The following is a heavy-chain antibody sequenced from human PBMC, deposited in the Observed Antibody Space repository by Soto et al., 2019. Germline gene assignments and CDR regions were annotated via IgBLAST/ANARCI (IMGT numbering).Heavy chain of an antibody. J-gene: IGHJ3*02. CDR1: GYPVTAYY. CDR2: INPATGAA. CDR3: ARGGGVGVAGSAAFDM. Sequence: QLHLVQSGAVVKKPGASVTVSCSASGYPVTAYYMHWVRQAPGRGLEWMGGINPATGAAKYTQTFQGRVTMARGTSTGTVLQGLGGLTSEDTAVFYWARGGGVGVAGSAAFDMWGQGTLVTVSS. D-gene: IGHD3-3*01. V-gene: IGHV1-2*02.